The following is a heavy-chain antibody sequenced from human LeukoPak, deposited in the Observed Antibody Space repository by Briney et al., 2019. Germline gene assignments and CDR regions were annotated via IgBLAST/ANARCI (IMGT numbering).Heavy chain of an antibody. V-gene: IGHV1-69*04. CDR3: ARDFSWTGDYYYGMDV. D-gene: IGHD3/OR15-3a*01. Sequence: SVKVSCKASGGTFSSYAISWVRQAPGQGLEWMGGIIPILGIANYAQKFQGRVTITADKSTSTAYMELSSLRSEDTAVYYCARDFSWTGDYYYGMDVWGQGTTVTVSS. CDR1: GGTFSSYA. J-gene: IGHJ6*02. CDR2: IIPILGIA.